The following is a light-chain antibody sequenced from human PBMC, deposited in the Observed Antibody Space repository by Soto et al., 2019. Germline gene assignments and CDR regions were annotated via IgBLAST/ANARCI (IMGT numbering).Light chain of an antibody. CDR3: QQSYDTPAIT. Sequence: DIQMTQSPSSLSASVGDRVTITCRASQSISTYLNWYQQKTGQAPKLLIYVASHLQSGDPSRFSGSGCGTDFTLTISGLQPEDFATYYCQQSYDTPAITFGQGTRLEIK. J-gene: IGKJ5*01. V-gene: IGKV1-39*01. CDR1: QSISTY. CDR2: VAS.